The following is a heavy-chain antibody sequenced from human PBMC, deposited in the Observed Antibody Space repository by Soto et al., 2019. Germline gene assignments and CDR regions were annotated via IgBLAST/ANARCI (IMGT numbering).Heavy chain of an antibody. CDR1: GFTFSSYA. CDR2: ISGSGGST. Sequence: GGSLRLSCAASGFTFSSYAMSWVRQAPGKGLEWVSAISGSGGSTYYADSVKGRFTISRDNSKNTLYLQMNSLRAEDTAVYYCAKGVSITIFGVVIIPWFDPWGQGTLVTVSS. J-gene: IGHJ5*02. CDR3: AKGVSITIFGVVIIPWFDP. D-gene: IGHD3-3*01. V-gene: IGHV3-23*01.